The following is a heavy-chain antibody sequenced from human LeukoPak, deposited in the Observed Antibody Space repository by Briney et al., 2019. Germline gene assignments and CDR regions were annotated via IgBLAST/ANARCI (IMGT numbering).Heavy chain of an antibody. CDR1: GFTFSDFW. CDR3: AKGGYYDSSGYIG. J-gene: IGHJ4*02. D-gene: IGHD3-22*01. V-gene: IGHV3-74*01. Sequence: GGSLRLSCAASGFTFSDFWMHWVRQAPGKGLVWVSRINSGGTVTNYADSVKGRLTISRDNAKNTLYLQMNSLRAEDTAVYYCAKGGYYDSSGYIGWGQGTLVTVSS. CDR2: INSGGTVT.